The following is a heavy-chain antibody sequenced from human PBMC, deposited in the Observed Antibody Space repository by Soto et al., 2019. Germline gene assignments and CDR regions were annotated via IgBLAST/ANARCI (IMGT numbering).Heavy chain of an antibody. Sequence: EVQLVESGGGLVKPGGSLRLSCAASGLTFTNAWMTWVRQAPGKGLEWVGRVKSKADGGTIDYATPVKDRFSISRDDSKNMVFLEMNSLKAEDTALYYCAIQVMTNREGGDAFDFWGRGTMVTVSS. D-gene: IGHD2-8*01. J-gene: IGHJ3*01. CDR1: GLTFTNAW. CDR2: VKSKADGGTI. CDR3: AIQVMTNREGGDAFDF. V-gene: IGHV3-15*01.